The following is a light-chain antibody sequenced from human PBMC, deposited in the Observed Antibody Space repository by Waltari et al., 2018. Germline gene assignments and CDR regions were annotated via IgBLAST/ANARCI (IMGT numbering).Light chain of an antibody. V-gene: IGLV1-40*01. Sequence: QSVLAQPPSVSGAPGQRVPLPCTGISSNIGPGRHVPLYQEFPGTAPKLLIYGDSNRPEGVPDRFSGSKSGTSASLAITGLQAEDEANYYCQSFDTSLGAIFGGGTKVTVL. CDR2: GDS. CDR3: QSFDTSLGAI. J-gene: IGLJ2*01. CDR1: SSNIGPGRH.